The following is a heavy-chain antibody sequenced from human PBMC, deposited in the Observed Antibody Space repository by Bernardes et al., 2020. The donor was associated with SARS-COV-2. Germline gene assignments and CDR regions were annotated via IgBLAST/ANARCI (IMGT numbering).Heavy chain of an antibody. Sequence: SGPTLLKPTQTLTLTCPFSGFSLSPSGVGVGWIRQPPGKALEWLALIYWNDDKRYSPSLKSRLTITKDTSKNQVVLTMTNMDPVDTATYYCAHARHRITIFGVVITTPWYFDYWGQGTLVTVSS. J-gene: IGHJ4*02. D-gene: IGHD3-3*01. V-gene: IGHV2-5*01. CDR1: GFSLSPSGVG. CDR2: IYWNDDK. CDR3: AHARHRITIFGVVITTPWYFDY.